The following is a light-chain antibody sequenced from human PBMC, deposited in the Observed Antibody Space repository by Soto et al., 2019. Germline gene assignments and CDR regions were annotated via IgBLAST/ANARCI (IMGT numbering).Light chain of an antibody. CDR1: QSVSSSY. Sequence: EIVLTQSPGTLSLSPGERATLSCRASQSVSSSYPAWYQQKPGQAPGLLIYGPSIRATGIPDRFSGSGSGTDFTLTISRLEPEDFAVYYCQQYGSSPPVTFGGGTKVEIK. CDR3: QQYGSSPPVT. V-gene: IGKV3-20*01. J-gene: IGKJ4*01. CDR2: GPS.